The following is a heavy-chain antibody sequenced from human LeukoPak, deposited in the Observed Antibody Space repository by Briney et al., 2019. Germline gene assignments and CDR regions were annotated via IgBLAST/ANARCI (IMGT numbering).Heavy chain of an antibody. CDR2: IKQDGSEK. CDR1: GFTFSSYW. CDR3: ARVVEMATITGYYYYYMDV. V-gene: IGHV3-7*03. D-gene: IGHD5-24*01. J-gene: IGHJ6*03. Sequence: GGSLRLSCAASGFTFSSYWMSWVRQAPGKGLEWVANIKQDGSEKYYVDSVKGRFTISRDNAKNSLYLQMNSLRAEDTALYYCARVVEMATITGYYYYYMDVWGKGTTVTVSS.